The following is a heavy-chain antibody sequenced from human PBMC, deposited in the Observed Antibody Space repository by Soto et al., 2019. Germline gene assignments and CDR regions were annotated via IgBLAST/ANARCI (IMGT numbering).Heavy chain of an antibody. CDR3: ARDYYDSSGYLEYYFDY. V-gene: IGHV3-33*01. D-gene: IGHD3-22*01. CDR2: IWYDGSNK. CDR1: GFTFSSYG. J-gene: IGHJ4*02. Sequence: GGSLRLSCAASGFTFSSYGMHWVRQAPGKGLEWVAVIWYDGSNKYYADSVKGRFTISRDNSKNTLYLQMNSLRAEDTAVYYCARDYYDSSGYLEYYFDYWGQGTLVTVSS.